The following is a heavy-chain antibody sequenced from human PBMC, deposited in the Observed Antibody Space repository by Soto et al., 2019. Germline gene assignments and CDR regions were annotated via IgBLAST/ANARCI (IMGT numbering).Heavy chain of an antibody. V-gene: IGHV1-69*02. J-gene: IGHJ6*02. CDR1: GGTFSSYT. D-gene: IGHD1-1*01. CDR3: ARGRNPSDYYYYYGMDV. Sequence: SVKVSCKASGGTFSSYTISWVRQALGQGLEWMGRINPNRGIANYAQKFQGWVTMTRDTSTSTAYMELSRLRSDDTAVYYCARGRNPSDYYYYYGMDVWGQGTTVTVSS. CDR2: INPNRGIA.